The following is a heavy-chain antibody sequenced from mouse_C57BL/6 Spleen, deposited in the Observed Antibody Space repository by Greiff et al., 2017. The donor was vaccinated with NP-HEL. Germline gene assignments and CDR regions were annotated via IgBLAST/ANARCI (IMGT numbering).Heavy chain of an antibody. J-gene: IGHJ2*01. CDR2: ISDGGSYT. CDR3: GRDRGLITTVGAPFDY. D-gene: IGHD1-1*01. CDR1: GFTFSSYA. Sequence: DVHLVESGGGLVKPGGSLKLSCAASGFTFSSYAMSWVRQTPEKRLEWVATISDGGSYTYYPDNVKGRFTISRDNAKNNLYLQMDHLKSEDTAMYYCGRDRGLITTVGAPFDYWGQGTTLTVSS. V-gene: IGHV5-4*01.